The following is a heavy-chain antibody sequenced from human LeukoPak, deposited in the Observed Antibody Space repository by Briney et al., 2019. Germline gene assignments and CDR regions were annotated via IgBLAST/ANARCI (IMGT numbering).Heavy chain of an antibody. CDR1: GGSVNNNAYY. J-gene: IGHJ4*02. Sequence: PSETLSLTCTVSGGSVNNNAYYWGSVRQPPGKGLEYVGNVYYSGITYYNPSLQSRVTISVDTSNNQFSLKLSSVTAADTAVYYCARSDYSGYFDYWGQGTLVSVSS. CDR2: VYYSGIT. V-gene: IGHV4-39*01. CDR3: ARSDYSGYFDY. D-gene: IGHD4-11*01.